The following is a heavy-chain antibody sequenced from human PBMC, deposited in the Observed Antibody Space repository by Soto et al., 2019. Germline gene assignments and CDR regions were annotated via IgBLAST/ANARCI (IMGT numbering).Heavy chain of an antibody. V-gene: IGHV4-59*08. CDR1: GGSITGYY. CDR2: INYTGTT. J-gene: IGHJ4*02. CDR3: AKHVVFGTGGSSFVF. D-gene: IGHD2-2*01. Sequence: SQTMSLTRSVAGGSITGYYPNRIRQPPGKGLERVGYINYTGTTNYSPSLKSRLTISVDTSKNQFSMKLSSVTAADTAVYYCAKHVVFGTGGSSFVFWGQGILVTVSS.